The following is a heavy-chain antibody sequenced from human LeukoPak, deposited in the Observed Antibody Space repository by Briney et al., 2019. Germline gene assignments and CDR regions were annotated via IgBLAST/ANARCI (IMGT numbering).Heavy chain of an antibody. V-gene: IGHV3-21*01. D-gene: IGHD4-17*01. CDR1: GFTFSSYS. Sequence: GGSLRLSCAASGFTFSSYSMNWVRQAPGKGLEWVSSISSSSSYISYADSVKGRLTISRDNAKNSLYLQMNSLRAEDTAVYYCARDAYGDYVGGAFDIWGQGTMVTVSS. CDR2: ISSSSSYI. J-gene: IGHJ3*02. CDR3: ARDAYGDYVGGAFDI.